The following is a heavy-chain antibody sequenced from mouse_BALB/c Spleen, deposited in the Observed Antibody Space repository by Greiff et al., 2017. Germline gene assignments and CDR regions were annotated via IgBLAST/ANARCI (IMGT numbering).Heavy chain of an antibody. V-gene: IGHV5-6-5*01. CDR3: ARKPHYYGSSSSYWYFDV. CDR2: ISSGGST. D-gene: IGHD1-1*01. Sequence: EVMLVESGGGLVKPGGSLKLSCAASGFTFSSYAMSWVRQTPEKRLEWVASISSGGSTYYPDSVKGRFTISRDNARNILYLQMSSLRSEDTAMYYCARKPHYYGSSSSYWYFDVWGAGTTVTVSS. J-gene: IGHJ1*01. CDR1: GFTFSSYA.